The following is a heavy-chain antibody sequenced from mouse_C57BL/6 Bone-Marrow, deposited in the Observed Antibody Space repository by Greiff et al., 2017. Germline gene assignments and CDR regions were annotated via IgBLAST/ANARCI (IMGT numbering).Heavy chain of an antibody. Sequence: VQLQQSGGGLVQPKGSLKLSCAASGFSFHTYAMNWVRQAPGKGLEWVARIRSKSNNYATYYADSVKDRVSISRDDSESMLYLHMNTLKTEDTAMYYCVRGAYWCQGTLVTVSA. CDR1: GFSFHTYA. V-gene: IGHV10-1*01. CDR3: VRGAY. CDR2: IRSKSNNYAT. J-gene: IGHJ3*01.